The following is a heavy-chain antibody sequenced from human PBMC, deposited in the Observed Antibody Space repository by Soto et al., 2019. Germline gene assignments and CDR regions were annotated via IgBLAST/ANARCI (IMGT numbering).Heavy chain of an antibody. CDR2: ISTNNGNT. V-gene: IGHV1-18*01. J-gene: IGHJ4*02. CDR1: GYTFSSYG. CDR3: ARGGPGTPFDY. D-gene: IGHD1-1*01. Sequence: QVQLVQSGAEVKKPGASVKVSCKASGYTFSSYGISWVRQAPGQGLEWMGWISTNNGNTNYAQKVQERVTMTTDTSTSTADMELRSLRSDDTAMYYCARGGPGTPFDYWGQGTPVTVSS.